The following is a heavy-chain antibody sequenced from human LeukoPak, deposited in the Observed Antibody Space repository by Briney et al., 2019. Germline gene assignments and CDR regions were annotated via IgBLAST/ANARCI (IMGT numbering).Heavy chain of an antibody. V-gene: IGHV4-59*01. CDR2: IYYSGST. Sequence: SETLSLTCTVSGGSISIYYWSWIRQPPGKGLEWIGYIYYSGSTNYNPSLKSRVTISVDTSKNQFSLKLSSVTAADTAVYYCARAGTIFGVVTYYFDYWGQGTLVTVSS. D-gene: IGHD3-3*01. CDR1: GGSISIYY. CDR3: ARAGTIFGVVTYYFDY. J-gene: IGHJ4*02.